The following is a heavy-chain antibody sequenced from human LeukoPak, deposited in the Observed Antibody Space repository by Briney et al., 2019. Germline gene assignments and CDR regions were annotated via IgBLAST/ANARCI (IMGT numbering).Heavy chain of an antibody. J-gene: IGHJ6*02. CDR3: ARDRDVPAIGMDV. CDR1: GFTFSTYS. V-gene: IGHV3-21*06. Sequence: GGSLRLSCAASGFTFSTYSMNWVRQAPGKGLEWVSSISSSSSYMYYADSVKGRFTISRDNAKNSLYLQMNSLRAEDTAVYYCARDRDVPAIGMDVWGQGTTVTVSS. CDR2: ISSSSSYM.